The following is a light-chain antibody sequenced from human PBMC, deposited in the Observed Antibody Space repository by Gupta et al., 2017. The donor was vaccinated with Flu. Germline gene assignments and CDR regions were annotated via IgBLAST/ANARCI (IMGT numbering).Light chain of an antibody. V-gene: IGKV3-11*01. CDR2: DAS. CDR1: QSVSSY. J-gene: IGKJ5*01. Sequence: PATLSLSPGERATLSCRASQSVSSYLAWYQQKPGQAPRLLISDASNRATDFPARFSGSGSGTEFTLTISSLQPEDFALYYCQQRWSWPLTFGQGTRLEIK. CDR3: QQRWSWPLT.